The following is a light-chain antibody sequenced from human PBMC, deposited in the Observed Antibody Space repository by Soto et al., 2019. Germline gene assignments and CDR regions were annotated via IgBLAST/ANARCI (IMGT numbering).Light chain of an antibody. V-gene: IGKV3-11*01. J-gene: IGKJ4*01. Sequence: TVLTQSPATLSLSPWERATLSCRASQSVSSYLAWYQQKPGQAPRLLIYDASNRATGIPARFSGSGSGTDFTLTISSLEPEDFAVYYCQQRSNWPFTFGGGTKVDIK. CDR1: QSVSSY. CDR3: QQRSNWPFT. CDR2: DAS.